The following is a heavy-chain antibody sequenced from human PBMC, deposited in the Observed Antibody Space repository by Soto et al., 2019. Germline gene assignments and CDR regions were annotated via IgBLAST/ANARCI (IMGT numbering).Heavy chain of an antibody. CDR3: AREYCSSTSCYSGAYYYYGMDV. CDR1: GGTFSSYA. CDR2: IIPIFGTA. J-gene: IGHJ6*02. Sequence: QVQLVQSGAEVKKPGSSVKVSCKASGGTFSSYAISWVRQAPGQGLEWMGGIIPIFGTANYAQKFQGRVTITADKSTSKAYMELSSLRSEDTAVYYCAREYCSSTSCYSGAYYYYGMDVWGPGTTVTVSS. D-gene: IGHD2-2*01. V-gene: IGHV1-69*06.